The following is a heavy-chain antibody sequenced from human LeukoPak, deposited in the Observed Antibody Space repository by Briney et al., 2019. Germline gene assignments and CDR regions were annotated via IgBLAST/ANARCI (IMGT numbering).Heavy chain of an antibody. CDR2: INSHSGDT. D-gene: IGHD2-2*01. CDR1: GYSFTGYY. CDR3: ARDQGDYYCTSTTCSGGAFDF. Sequence: VASVKVSCKASGYSFTGYYLNWVRQAPGQGLEWMGWINSHSGDTKYAQKFQGRVTMTRDTSISTAYMELSSLMSDDMAVYYCARDQGDYYCTSTTCSGGAFDFWGQGTMVTVSP. V-gene: IGHV1-2*02. J-gene: IGHJ3*01.